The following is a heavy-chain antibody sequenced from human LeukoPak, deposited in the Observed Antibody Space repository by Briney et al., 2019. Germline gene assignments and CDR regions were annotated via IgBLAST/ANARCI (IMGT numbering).Heavy chain of an antibody. CDR3: ALLGVVIPPDIYDV. CDR2: IRLDGITA. D-gene: IGHD2-21*01. CDR1: GFTFSDYA. V-gene: IGHV3-30*02. J-gene: IGHJ3*01. Sequence: QPGGSLRLSCSTFGFTFSDYAFHWVRQAPGKGLEWVAFIRLDGITAYYTDSVKGRFTISRDNSKKTLFLQMNSLRAEDTAVYYCALLGVVIPPDIYDVWGLGTLVTVSS.